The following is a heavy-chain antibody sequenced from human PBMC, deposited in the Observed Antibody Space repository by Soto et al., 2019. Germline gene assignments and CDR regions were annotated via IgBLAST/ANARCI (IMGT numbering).Heavy chain of an antibody. D-gene: IGHD6-19*01. J-gene: IGHJ4*02. V-gene: IGHV3-30*04. CDR2: ISFDGGSR. Sequence: QVQLLESGGGVVQPGRSLRLSCAASGFTFSTYSMHWVRQAPGKALEWVALISFDGGSRYYPDSVEGRFTISRDNSQNTLYLEMNSLRVEDTAVYYCARTHSRGWNTFDNWGPGTLVTVSS. CDR1: GFTFSTYS. CDR3: ARTHSRGWNTFDN.